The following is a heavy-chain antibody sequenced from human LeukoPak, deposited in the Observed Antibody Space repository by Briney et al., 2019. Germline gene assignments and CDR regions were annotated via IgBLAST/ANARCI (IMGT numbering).Heavy chain of an antibody. CDR1: GFTFTRFA. D-gene: IGHD6-19*01. CDR2: ITVSGSST. CDR3: AARLTSAAVAPSDF. V-gene: IGHV3-23*01. J-gene: IGHJ4*02. Sequence: GGSLRLSCAASGFTFTRFAMSWVRQAPGKGLEWVSAITVSGSSTYYADSVKGRFTIFRDNSKNTLYLQMNSLRAEDTATYYCAARLTSAAVAPSDFWGQGTLVTVSS.